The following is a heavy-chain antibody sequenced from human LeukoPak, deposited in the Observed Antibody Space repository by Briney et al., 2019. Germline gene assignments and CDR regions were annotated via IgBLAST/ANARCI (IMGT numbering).Heavy chain of an antibody. J-gene: IGHJ4*02. CDR3: ASLTSMAASDY. Sequence: SETLSLTCTVSGDSISSSSYYWGWIRQPPGKGLEWIGSIYYSGSTYYNPSLKSRVTISVDTSKNQFSLKLSSVTAADTAVYYCASLTSMAASDYWGQGTLVTVSS. CDR2: IYYSGST. V-gene: IGHV4-39*01. D-gene: IGHD5-24*01. CDR1: GDSISSSSYY.